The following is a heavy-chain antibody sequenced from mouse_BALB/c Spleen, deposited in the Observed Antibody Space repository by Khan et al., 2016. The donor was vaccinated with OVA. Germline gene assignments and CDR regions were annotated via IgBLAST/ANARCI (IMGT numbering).Heavy chain of an antibody. V-gene: IGHV1-77*01. CDR3: AREWGAWFPY. J-gene: IGHJ3*01. CDR1: GYTFTDYN. Sequence: QVQLKQSGAELARPGASVKLSCKASGYTFTDYNINWVKQRTGQGLEWIGEIYPGSNNTYYNEKFKGKATLTADKSSSTDYMQLSSLTSEDSAVYVCAREWGAWFPYWGQGTLVTVSA. CDR2: IYPGSNNT.